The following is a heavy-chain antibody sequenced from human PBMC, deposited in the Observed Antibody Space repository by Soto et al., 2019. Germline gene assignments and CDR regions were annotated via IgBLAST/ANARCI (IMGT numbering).Heavy chain of an antibody. V-gene: IGHV4-34*01. J-gene: IGHJ5*02. D-gene: IGHD2-21*02. CDR1: GGPFSGYY. Sequence: QVQLQQWGAGLLKPSETLSLTCAVYGGPFSGYYWSWIRQPPGKGLEWIGEINHSGSTNYNPSLKSRVTISVDTSKNQFALRLSSVTAADTAVYDCARGISPGDLPNWFDPWGQGTLVTVSS. CDR3: ARGISPGDLPNWFDP. CDR2: INHSGST.